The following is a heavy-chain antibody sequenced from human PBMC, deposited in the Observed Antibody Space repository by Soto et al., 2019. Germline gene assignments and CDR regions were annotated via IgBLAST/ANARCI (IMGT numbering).Heavy chain of an antibody. Sequence: EVQLVESGGGLVQPGGSLRLSCAASGFTFSSYWMHWVRQAPGKGLVWVSRINTDGSTTSYADSVKGRFTISRDNAKNTLYLQMNSLGAEDTAVYYCARGGRGGFDYWGQGTLVTVSS. CDR2: INTDGSTT. J-gene: IGHJ4*02. V-gene: IGHV3-74*01. CDR3: ARGGRGGFDY. D-gene: IGHD3-16*01. CDR1: GFTFSSYW.